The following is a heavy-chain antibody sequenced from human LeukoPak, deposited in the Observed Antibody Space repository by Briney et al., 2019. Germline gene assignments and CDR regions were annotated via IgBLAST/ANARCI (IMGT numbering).Heavy chain of an antibody. V-gene: IGHV3-23*01. D-gene: IGHD6-25*01. J-gene: IGHJ5*02. CDR2: ITGDGAT. CDR1: GFTFTNFV. CDR3: AKGAAAGLVDWFDP. Sequence: GGSLRVSCAVAGFTFTNFVMMWVRQAPGKGLQWVSSITGDGATYYADSVRGRFVLSRDTSKNTLYLQMHSLTAEDTALYYCAKGAAAGLVDWFDPWGQGTLVTVSS.